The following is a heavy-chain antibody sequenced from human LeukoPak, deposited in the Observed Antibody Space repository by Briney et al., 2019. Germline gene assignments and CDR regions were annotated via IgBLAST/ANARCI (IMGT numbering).Heavy chain of an antibody. Sequence: GGSLRLSCAASGFTFSNYWMSWVRQAPGKGLEWVAHIKQDGGAKYYVDSVKGRFTISRDNAKNSLYLQMNSLRAEDTAVYYCARPRLRVVEGAFDIWGQGTMVTVSS. J-gene: IGHJ3*02. CDR2: IKQDGGAK. D-gene: IGHD2-2*01. V-gene: IGHV3-7*01. CDR1: GFTFSNYW. CDR3: ARPRLRVVEGAFDI.